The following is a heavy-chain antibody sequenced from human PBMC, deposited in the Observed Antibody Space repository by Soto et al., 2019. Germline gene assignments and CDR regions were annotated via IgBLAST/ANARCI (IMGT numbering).Heavy chain of an antibody. CDR2: INHSGST. CDR1: GGSFSGYY. D-gene: IGHD3-3*01. CDR3: AREWQRYDFWSGYSNWVDP. J-gene: IGHJ5*02. V-gene: IGHV4-34*01. Sequence: SETLSLTCAGYGGSFSGYYWSWIRQPPGKGLEWIGEINHSGSTNYNPSLKSRVTISVDTSKNQFSLKLSSVTAADTAVYYCAREWQRYDFWSGYSNWVDPWGQGTRVTVS.